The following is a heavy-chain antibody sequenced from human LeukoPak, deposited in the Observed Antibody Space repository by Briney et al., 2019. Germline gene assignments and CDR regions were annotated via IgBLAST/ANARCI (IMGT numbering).Heavy chain of an antibody. D-gene: IGHD6-19*01. CDR1: GFTFSSYG. Sequence: ETGRSLRLSCAASGFTFSSYGMHWVRQAPGKGLEWVAVIWYDGSNEYYAGSVKGRFTISRDNSKNTLYLQMNSLRAEDTAVYYCARDHPAVGGSTGYFQHWGQGTLVTVSS. V-gene: IGHV3-33*01. CDR2: IWYDGSNE. CDR3: ARDHPAVGGSTGYFQH. J-gene: IGHJ1*01.